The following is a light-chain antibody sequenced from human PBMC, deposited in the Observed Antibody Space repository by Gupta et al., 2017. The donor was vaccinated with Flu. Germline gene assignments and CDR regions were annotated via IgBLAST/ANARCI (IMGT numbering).Light chain of an antibody. Sequence: KTARITCGRTNIGGNSVHWCHQQPGQAPVLLLYDDKDRRSGIAERCSCSNTGNTATLTISSVEAGEEAAYYCQLWDSGSDHPGVFGGGTKLTVL. V-gene: IGLV3-21*03. J-gene: IGLJ3*02. CDR1: NIGGNS. CDR3: QLWDSGSDHPGV. CDR2: DDK.